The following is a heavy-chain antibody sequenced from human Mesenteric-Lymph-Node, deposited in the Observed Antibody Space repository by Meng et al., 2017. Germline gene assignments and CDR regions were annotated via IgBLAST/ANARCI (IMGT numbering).Heavy chain of an antibody. D-gene: IGHD1-26*01. CDR2: IYYSGRT. Sequence: SETLSLTCTVSGGSINNYYYYWTWIRQPPGKGLEWIGSIYYSGRTYYNPSLKSRVTISADTSRNQFSLELISVSAADTAVYYCAIESGSSHHWFDPWGQGTLVTVSS. V-gene: IGHV4-39*07. CDR1: GGSINNYYYY. J-gene: IGHJ5*02. CDR3: AIESGSSHHWFDP.